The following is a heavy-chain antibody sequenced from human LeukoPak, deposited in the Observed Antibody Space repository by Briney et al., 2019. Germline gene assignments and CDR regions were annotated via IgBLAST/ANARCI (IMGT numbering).Heavy chain of an antibody. CDR3: AGIPTAYYYYYMDV. CDR1: GYTLTELS. J-gene: IGHJ6*03. Sequence: ASVKVSCKVSGYTLTELSMHWVRQATGQGLEWMGWMNPTSGYTGYAQKFQGRVTMTRNTSISTAYMELSSLRSEDTAVYYCAGIPTAYYYYYMDVWGKGTTVTVSS. CDR2: MNPTSGYT. D-gene: IGHD1-14*01. V-gene: IGHV1-8*01.